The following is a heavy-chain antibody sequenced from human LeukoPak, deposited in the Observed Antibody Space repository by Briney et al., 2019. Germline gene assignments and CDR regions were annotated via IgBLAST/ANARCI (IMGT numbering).Heavy chain of an antibody. CDR3: AELGITMIGGV. D-gene: IGHD3-10*02. Sequence: GGSLRLSCAASGFTVSSNYMTWVRQAPGKGLEWVSVLYSGAGTYYADSVKGRFTISRDNAKNSLYLQMNSLRAEDTAVYYCAELGITMIGGVWGKGTTVTISS. V-gene: IGHV3-53*01. J-gene: IGHJ6*04. CDR2: LYSGAGT. CDR1: GFTVSSNY.